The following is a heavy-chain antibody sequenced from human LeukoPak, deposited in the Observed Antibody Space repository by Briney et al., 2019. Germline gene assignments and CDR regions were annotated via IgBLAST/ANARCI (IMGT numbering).Heavy chain of an antibody. CDR2: IYPGDSDT. J-gene: IGHJ5*02. V-gene: IGHV5-51*01. Sequence: GESLKISCKGSGYSFTSYWIGWVRQMPGKGLERMGIIYPGDSDTRYSPSFQGQVTISADKSISTAYLQWSSLKASDTAMYYCARDKSGSGYYAPGWFDPWGQGTLVTVSS. D-gene: IGHD3-3*01. CDR3: ARDKSGSGYYAPGWFDP. CDR1: GYSFTSYW.